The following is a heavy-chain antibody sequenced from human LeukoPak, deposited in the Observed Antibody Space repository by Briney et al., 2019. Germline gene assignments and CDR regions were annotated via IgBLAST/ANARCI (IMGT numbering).Heavy chain of an antibody. CDR2: IYYSGST. CDR1: GGSISSYY. CDR3: ARDGGNSGTDY. D-gene: IGHD4-23*01. J-gene: IGHJ4*02. V-gene: IGHV4-59*01. Sequence: SETLSLTCTVSGGSISSYYWSWIRQPPGKGLEWIGYIYYSGSTNYNPSLKSRVTISVDTSKNQFSLKLSSVTAADTAVYYCARDGGNSGTDYWGQGTLVTVSS.